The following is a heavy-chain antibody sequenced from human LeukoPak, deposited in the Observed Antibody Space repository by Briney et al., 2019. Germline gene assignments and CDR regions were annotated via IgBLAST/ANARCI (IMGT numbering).Heavy chain of an antibody. CDR1: GGSISSGDYY. J-gene: IGHJ2*01. V-gene: IGHV4-30-4*01. D-gene: IGHD2-21*02. CDR2: IYYIGNT. CDR3: ASAYCGGDCTPYWYFDL. Sequence: SQTLSLTCTVSGGSISSGDYYWSWIRQPPGKGLEWIGYIYYIGNTFYNPSLKSRVTISVDTSKNQFSLKLSSVTAADTAVYYCASAYCGGDCTPYWYFDLWGRGALVTVSS.